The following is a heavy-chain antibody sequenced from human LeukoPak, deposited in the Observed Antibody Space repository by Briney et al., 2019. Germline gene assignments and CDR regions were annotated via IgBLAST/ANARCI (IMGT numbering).Heavy chain of an antibody. CDR1: GYTFTSYY. D-gene: IGHD3-10*01. CDR3: ARVEIEGSGSYYIGYFDY. CDR2: INPSGGST. V-gene: IGHV1-46*01. Sequence: GASVKVSCKASGYTFTSYYMHWVRQAPGQGLEWMGIINPSGGSTSYAQKFQGRVTMTRDTSTSTVYMELSSLRSEDTAVYYGARVEIEGSGSYYIGYFDYWGQGTLVTVSS. J-gene: IGHJ4*02.